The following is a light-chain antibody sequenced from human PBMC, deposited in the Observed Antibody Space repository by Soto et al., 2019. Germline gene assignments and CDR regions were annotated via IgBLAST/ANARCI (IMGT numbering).Light chain of an antibody. J-gene: IGKJ3*01. V-gene: IGKV1-9*01. Sequence: IQMTQSPSSLSASVGDRVTITCRASQGISSYLAWYQQKPGKAPKLLIYAASTLQSGVPSRFSGSGSGTEFTLTISSLQPEDFATYYCQQLNSYPPGFGPGTKVDIK. CDR2: AAS. CDR3: QQLNSYPPG. CDR1: QGISSY.